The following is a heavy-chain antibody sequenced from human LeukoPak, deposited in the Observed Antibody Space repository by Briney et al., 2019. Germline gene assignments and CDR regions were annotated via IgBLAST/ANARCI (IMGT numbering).Heavy chain of an antibody. Sequence: GGSLRLSCAASGFIFSNYGMNWVRQAPGKGLEWVAAISASGSATSYADSVRGRFTISRDNSKSTTYLQMNSLRAEDTAVYYCARNWDRYKYYFDYWGQGTLVTVSS. CDR2: ISASGSAT. J-gene: IGHJ4*02. V-gene: IGHV3-23*01. CDR1: GFIFSNYG. CDR3: ARNWDRYKYYFDY. D-gene: IGHD7-27*01.